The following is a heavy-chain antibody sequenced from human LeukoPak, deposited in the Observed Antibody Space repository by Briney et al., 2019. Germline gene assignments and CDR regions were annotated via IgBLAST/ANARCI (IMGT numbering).Heavy chain of an antibody. CDR3: ARVPLNDFWSGYPSPDYYYMDV. V-gene: IGHV4-59*01. CDR2: IYYSGST. CDR1: GGSISSYY. Sequence: TPSETLSLTCTVSGGSISSYYWSWIRQPPGKGLEWIGYIYYSGSTNYNPSLKSRVTISVDTSKNQFSLKLSSVTAADTAVYYCARVPLNDFWSGYPSPDYYYMDVWGKGTTVTVSS. J-gene: IGHJ6*03. D-gene: IGHD3-3*01.